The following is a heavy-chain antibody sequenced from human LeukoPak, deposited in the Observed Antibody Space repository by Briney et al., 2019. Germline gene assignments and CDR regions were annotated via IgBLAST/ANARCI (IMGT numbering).Heavy chain of an antibody. V-gene: IGHV3-7*01. D-gene: IGHD6-19*01. J-gene: IGHJ4*02. CDR1: GFTFSSNW. CDR2: IKQDGSEK. CDR3: ARDLGGWYVFDY. Sequence: GGSLRLSCAASGFTFSSNWMSWVRQAPGKGLEWVANIKQDGSEKYYVDSVKGRFTISRDNAKNSLYLQMNSLRAEDTAVYYCARDLGGWYVFDYWGQGTLVTVSS.